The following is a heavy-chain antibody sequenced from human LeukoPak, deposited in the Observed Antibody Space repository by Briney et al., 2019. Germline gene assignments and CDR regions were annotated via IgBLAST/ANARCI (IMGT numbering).Heavy chain of an antibody. Sequence: HPGGSLRLSCAASGFTFDDYAMHWVRQAPGKGLEWVSGINWNSGSIGYADSVKGRFTISRDNAKNSLYLQMNSLRAEDTALYYCAKDTGYYYDSSGLFDYWGQGTLVTVSS. CDR1: GFTFDDYA. J-gene: IGHJ4*02. V-gene: IGHV3-9*01. CDR2: INWNSGSI. D-gene: IGHD3-22*01. CDR3: AKDTGYYYDSSGLFDY.